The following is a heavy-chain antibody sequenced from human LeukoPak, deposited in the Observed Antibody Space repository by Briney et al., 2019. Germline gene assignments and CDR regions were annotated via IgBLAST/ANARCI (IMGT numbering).Heavy chain of an antibody. CDR3: AKAPVTTCRGAYCYPFDY. D-gene: IGHD2-21*01. CDR1: GFTFNNYA. Sequence: GGSLRLSCAASGFTFNNYAMSWVRQAPGKGLEWVSTVSGSGGSTYYADSVKGRFTISRDNSKNTLFLQMNRLRPEDAAVYYCAKAPVTTCRGAYCYPFDYWGQGTLVTVSS. CDR2: VSGSGGST. V-gene: IGHV3-23*01. J-gene: IGHJ4*02.